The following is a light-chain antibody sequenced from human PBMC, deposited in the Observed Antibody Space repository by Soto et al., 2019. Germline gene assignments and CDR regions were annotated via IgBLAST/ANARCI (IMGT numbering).Light chain of an antibody. V-gene: IGLV2-8*01. CDR1: SSDVGGYNY. J-gene: IGLJ1*01. Sequence: QSALTQPPSPSGSPGRQVTISCTGTSSDVGGYNYVSWYQQHPGKVPKLIIYEVNKRPSGVPDRFSGSKSGNTASLIVAGLQAEDEADYYCTSYAGGNNVFGTGTKVTVL. CDR3: TSYAGGNNV. CDR2: EVN.